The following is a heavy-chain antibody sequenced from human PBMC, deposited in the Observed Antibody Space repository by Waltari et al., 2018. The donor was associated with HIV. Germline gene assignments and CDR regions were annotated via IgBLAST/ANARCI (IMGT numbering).Heavy chain of an antibody. D-gene: IGHD6-13*01. J-gene: IGHJ6*02. V-gene: IGHV1-3*04. Sequence: QVQLVQSGAEVKKPGASVKVSCKTSGYTFVDYAIHWVRQAPGQRLEWMGWISTGNGNTKYSQEFQGRVSITRYTSASTVFMELSRLRSEDTALYYCTRDEFSSWSQSGGMDVWGQGTTVTVS. CDR1: GYTFVDYA. CDR2: ISTGNGNT. CDR3: TRDEFSSWSQSGGMDV.